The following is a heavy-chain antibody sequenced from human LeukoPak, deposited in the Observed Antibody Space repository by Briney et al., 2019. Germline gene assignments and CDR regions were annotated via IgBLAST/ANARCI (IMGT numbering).Heavy chain of an antibody. J-gene: IGHJ4*02. D-gene: IGHD3-10*01. CDR3: ARELMVRGIIRKNFDS. V-gene: IGHV3-7*01. Sequence: GGSLRLSCAASGFTFSSYWMNWVRQAPGKGLEWVANIKQDGSEKYYVDSVKGRFTISRDNAKNSLYLQMNSLRAEDTAVYYCARELMVRGIIRKNFDSWGQGTLVTVSS. CDR2: IKQDGSEK. CDR1: GFTFSSYW.